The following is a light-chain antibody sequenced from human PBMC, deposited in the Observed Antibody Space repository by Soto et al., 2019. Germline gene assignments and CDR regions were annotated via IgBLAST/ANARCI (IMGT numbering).Light chain of an antibody. J-gene: IGLJ2*01. CDR1: SSNIGSQP. Sequence: QSVLTPPPSASGTPGQRVTVSCSGSSSNIGSQPVNWYQQLPGTAPKLLIYTNTLRPSGVPDRFSGSKSGTSASLAISGLQSEDEADYYCAAWDDSLNGLVFGGGTKLTVL. CDR3: AAWDDSLNGLV. CDR2: TNT. V-gene: IGLV1-44*01.